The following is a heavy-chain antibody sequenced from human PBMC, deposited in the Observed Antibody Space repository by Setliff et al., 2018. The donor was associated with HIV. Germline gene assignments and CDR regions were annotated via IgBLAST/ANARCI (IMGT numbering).Heavy chain of an antibody. CDR2: INPSGGST. J-gene: IGHJ4*02. V-gene: IGHV1-46*01. Sequence: ASVKVSCKASGGTFTSYYMHWVRQAPGQGLEWMGIINPSGGSTSYAQKFQGRVTMTRDTSTSTVYMELSSLRTDDTAVYFCARDFSTYYSIDSWGQGTLVTVSS. CDR3: ARDFSTYYSIDS. CDR1: GGTFTSYY. D-gene: IGHD3-22*01.